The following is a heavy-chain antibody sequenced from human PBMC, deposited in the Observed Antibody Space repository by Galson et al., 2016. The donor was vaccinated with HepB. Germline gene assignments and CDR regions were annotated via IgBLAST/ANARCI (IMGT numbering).Heavy chain of an antibody. CDR2: FDPEEGNT. D-gene: IGHD4-17*01. J-gene: IGHJ5*02. CDR3: ATLRHDYGYLP. V-gene: IGHV1-24*01. Sequence: SVKVSCKVSGYTLTELSIHWVRQTPGEGPEWMGGFDPEEGNTIYAQKFQGRFTMTRDTSADTAYMEVTSLTPEDTAIYYCATLRHDYGYLPWGQGTLVTVSS. CDR1: GYTLTELS.